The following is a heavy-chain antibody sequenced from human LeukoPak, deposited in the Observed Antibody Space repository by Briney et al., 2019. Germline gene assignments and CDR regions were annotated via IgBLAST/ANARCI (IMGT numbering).Heavy chain of an antibody. CDR2: INPNSGGA. Sequence: ASVKVSCKASRNTFIGNYIHRVRQARGQGLEWMGWINPNSGGANYAQRFQGRVTMTRDTSVTTAFLDLDRLTSDDTAVYYCVTRSYTSGWPTWGQGTLVTVSS. V-gene: IGHV1-2*02. CDR1: RNTFIGNY. CDR3: VTRSYTSGWPT. J-gene: IGHJ5*02. D-gene: IGHD6-19*01.